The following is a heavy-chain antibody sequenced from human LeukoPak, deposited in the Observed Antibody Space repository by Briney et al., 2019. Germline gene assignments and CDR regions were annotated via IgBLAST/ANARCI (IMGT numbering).Heavy chain of an antibody. D-gene: IGHD1-14*01. J-gene: IGHJ6*02. V-gene: IGHV4-30-4*01. CDR3: ARANPPRYYYGMDV. CDR2: IYYSGST. CDR1: GGSISSGDYY. Sequence: SQTLSLTCTVSGGSISSGDYYWSWIRQPPAKGLEWIGYIYYSGSTYYNPSLKSRVTISVDTSKNQFSLKLSSVTAADTAVYYCARANPPRYYYGMDVWGQGTTVTVSS.